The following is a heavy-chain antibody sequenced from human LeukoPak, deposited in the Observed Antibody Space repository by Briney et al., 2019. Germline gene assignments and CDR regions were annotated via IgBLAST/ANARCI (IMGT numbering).Heavy chain of an antibody. J-gene: IGHJ4*02. CDR1: GYTFTSYY. V-gene: IGHV1-46*01. D-gene: IGHD3-22*01. CDR2: INPSGGST. Sequence: ASVNVSCKASGYTFTSYYMHWVRQAPGQGLEWMGIINPSGGSTSYAQKFQGRVTMTRDTSTSTVYMELSSLRSEDTAVYYCARGLYYYDSSGYSDYWGQGTLVTVSS. CDR3: ARGLYYYDSSGYSDY.